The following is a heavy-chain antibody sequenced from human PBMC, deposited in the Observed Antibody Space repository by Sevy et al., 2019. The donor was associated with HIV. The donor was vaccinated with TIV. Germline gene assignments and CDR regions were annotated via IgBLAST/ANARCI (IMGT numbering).Heavy chain of an antibody. D-gene: IGHD2-21*02. J-gene: IGHJ3*02. Sequence: GGSLRLSCAASGFTFSSYSMNWVRQAPGKGLEWVSYISSSSSTIYYADSVKGRFTISRDNAKNSLYLQMNSLRDEDTAVYYSARTCGGDCYSRDAFDIWGKGTMVTVSS. CDR3: ARTCGGDCYSRDAFDI. CDR1: GFTFSSYS. CDR2: ISSSSSTI. V-gene: IGHV3-48*02.